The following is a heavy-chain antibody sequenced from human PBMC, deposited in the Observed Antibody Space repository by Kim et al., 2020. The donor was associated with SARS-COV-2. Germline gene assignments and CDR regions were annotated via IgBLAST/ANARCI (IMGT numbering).Heavy chain of an antibody. J-gene: IGHJ4*02. Sequence: KGRFTISRDNSKNTLYLQMNSLRAEDTAVYYCARYGDYYDSSGYQYYFDYWGQGTLVTVSS. D-gene: IGHD3-22*01. CDR3: ARYGDYYDSSGYQYYFDY. V-gene: IGHV3-30*07.